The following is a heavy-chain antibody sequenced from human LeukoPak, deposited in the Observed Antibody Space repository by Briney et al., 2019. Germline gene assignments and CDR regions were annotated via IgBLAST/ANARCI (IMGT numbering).Heavy chain of an antibody. Sequence: SETLSLTCTVSGGSISSYYWSWIRQPPGKGLEWIGYIYYSGSTNYNPSLKSRVTISVDTSKNQFSLKLSSVSAADTAVYYCASSPLYSSSCYFDYWGQGTLVTVSS. J-gene: IGHJ4*02. D-gene: IGHD6-6*01. CDR2: IYYSGST. V-gene: IGHV4-59*01. CDR3: ASSPLYSSSCYFDY. CDR1: GGSISSYY.